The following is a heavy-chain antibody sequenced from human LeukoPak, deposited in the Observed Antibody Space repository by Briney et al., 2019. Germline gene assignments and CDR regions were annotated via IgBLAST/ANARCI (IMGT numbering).Heavy chain of an antibody. CDR2: ISSSGSTI. D-gene: IGHD2-21*01. CDR1: GFTFSSYE. V-gene: IGHV3-48*03. CDR3: ARCGGTCSLPSTSAMDV. Sequence: GGSLRLSCAASGFTFSSYEMNWVRQAPGKGLEWVSYISSSGSTIFYADSVKGRFTISRDNSKNTLYLQMNSLRAEDTALYLCARCGGTCSLPSTSAMDVWGQGTTVTVS. J-gene: IGHJ6*02.